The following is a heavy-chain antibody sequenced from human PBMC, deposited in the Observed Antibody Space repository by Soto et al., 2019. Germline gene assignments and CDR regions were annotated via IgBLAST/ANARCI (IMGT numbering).Heavy chain of an antibody. CDR3: AKVSRDETYYDFWSGYETNYYYYYGTDV. V-gene: IGHV3-23*01. D-gene: IGHD3-3*01. CDR2: ISGSGGST. J-gene: IGHJ6*02. Sequence: GGSLRLSCAASGFTFSSYAVSWVRQAPGKGLEWVSAISGSGGSTYYADSVKGRFTISRDNSKNTLYLQMNSLRAEETAVYYCAKVSRDETYYDFWSGYETNYYYYYGTDVWGQGTTVTVSS. CDR1: GFTFSSYA.